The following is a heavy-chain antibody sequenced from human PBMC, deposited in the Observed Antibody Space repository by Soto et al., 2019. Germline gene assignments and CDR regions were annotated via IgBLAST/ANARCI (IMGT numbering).Heavy chain of an antibody. CDR1: GDSITPAVLC. CDR2: IYDSVNT. Sequence: QVHLGESGPGLVEPSQSLSLTCTVSGDSITPAVLCWSWIRQPPGKDLEWIGHIYDSVNTYTSPSLGGGVTISIDPSHIHFSRKLSAVTAADQAVYSWVRGPSGNKVDYWGQGILVTVSS. D-gene: IGHD1-1*01. J-gene: IGHJ4*02. CDR3: VRGPSGNKVDY. V-gene: IGHV4-30-4*01.